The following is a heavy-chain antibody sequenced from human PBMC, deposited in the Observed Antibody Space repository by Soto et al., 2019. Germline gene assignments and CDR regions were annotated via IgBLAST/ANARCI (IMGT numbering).Heavy chain of an antibody. CDR1: GYTFTRYD. Sequence: QVQLRQSGAGVKRPGASVKVSCKASGYTFTRYDFNWVRQAPGQGREWMGWVNPNSGNTDYAQKFQGRVTITRNTSIRTAYMELSSLRSEDTAVYYCARASYLDPAFDIWGQGTMVTVSS. V-gene: IGHV1-8*01. CDR3: ARASYLDPAFDI. D-gene: IGHD2-2*03. CDR2: VNPNSGNT. J-gene: IGHJ3*02.